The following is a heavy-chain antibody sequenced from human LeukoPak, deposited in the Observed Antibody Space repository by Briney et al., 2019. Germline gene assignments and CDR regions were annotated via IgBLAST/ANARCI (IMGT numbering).Heavy chain of an antibody. CDR2: ISAYNGNT. CDR1: GYTFTSYG. D-gene: IGHD1-26*01. V-gene: IGHV1-18*01. CDR3: ARVEWELLWNYFDY. J-gene: IGHJ4*02. Sequence: ASVKVSCKASGYTFTSYGISWVRQAPGQGLEWMGWISAYNGNTNYAQKLQGRVTMTTDTSTSTAYMELRSLRSEDTAVYYCARVEWELLWNYFDYWGQGTLVTVSS.